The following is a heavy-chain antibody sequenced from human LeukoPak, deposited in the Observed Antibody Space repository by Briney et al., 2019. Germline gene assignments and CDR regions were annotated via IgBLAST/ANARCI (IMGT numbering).Heavy chain of an antibody. Sequence: PGGSLRLSCAASGFTFSNYNMNWVRQALGKGLEWVSYISSRGSYTYYADSVKGRFTISRDNAKNSLYLQMNSLRAEDTAVYYCARIDAFDIWGQGTMVTVSS. CDR3: ARIDAFDI. V-gene: IGHV3-21*06. CDR2: ISSRGSYT. J-gene: IGHJ3*02. CDR1: GFTFSNYN.